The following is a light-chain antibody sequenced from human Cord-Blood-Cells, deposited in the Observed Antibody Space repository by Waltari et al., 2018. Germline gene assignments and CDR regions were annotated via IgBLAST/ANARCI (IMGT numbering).Light chain of an antibody. CDR1: QSVSSN. Sequence: EIVMTQSPATLSVSPGERATLSCRASQSVSSNLAWYQLKPGQAPRLLSYGASTRATGIPARFSGSGSGTEFTLTISSLQSEDFAFYYCQQYNNWPFTFGGGTKVEIK. J-gene: IGKJ4*01. V-gene: IGKV3-15*01. CDR2: GAS. CDR3: QQYNNWPFT.